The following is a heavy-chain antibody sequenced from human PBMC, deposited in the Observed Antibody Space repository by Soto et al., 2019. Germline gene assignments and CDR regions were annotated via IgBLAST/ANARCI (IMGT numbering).Heavy chain of an antibody. D-gene: IGHD6-13*01. V-gene: IGHV1-69*01. CDR3: ARDEWQQLVVAYYYYGMDV. CDR2: IIPMFSAA. CDR1: GGTFDSYA. Sequence: QVQLVQSGAEVKKPGSSVKVSCKASGGTFDSYAISWVRQAPGQGLEWMGGIIPMFSAAKYAQKFQVRVTITADESTSTAYKEQSSRRSEDTAIYYCARDEWQQLVVAYYYYGMDVWGQGTTVTVSS. J-gene: IGHJ6*02.